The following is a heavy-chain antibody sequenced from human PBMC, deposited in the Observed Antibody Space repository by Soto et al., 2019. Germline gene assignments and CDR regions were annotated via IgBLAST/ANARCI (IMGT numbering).Heavy chain of an antibody. CDR2: IFSSGTT. CDR3: ARVPSPFDYYYAMDV. J-gene: IGHJ6*02. Sequence: SETLSLTCIVSGDSVSSGNKYWSWIRQPPGKGLEWLGYIFSSGTTYHNPSLTSRLSMSLDTSQNQFSLKLNSVTDADTAVYFCARVPSPFDYYYAMDVWGQGTSVTVSS. CDR1: GDSVSSGNKY. D-gene: IGHD3-9*01. V-gene: IGHV4-30-4*01.